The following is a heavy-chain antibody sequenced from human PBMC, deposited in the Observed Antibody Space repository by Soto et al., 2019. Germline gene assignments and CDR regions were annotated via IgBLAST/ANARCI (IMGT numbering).Heavy chain of an antibody. V-gene: IGHV4-4*07. J-gene: IGHJ6*02. D-gene: IGHD3-10*01. Sequence: PSGTLSLTCTVSGGSISSYYWSWIRQPAGKGLEWIGRIYTSGSTNYNPSLKSRVTMSVDTSKNQFSLKLSSVTAADTAVYYCASSGVAQLGGMDVWGQGTTVTVSS. CDR2: IYTSGST. CDR3: ASSGVAQLGGMDV. CDR1: GGSISSYY.